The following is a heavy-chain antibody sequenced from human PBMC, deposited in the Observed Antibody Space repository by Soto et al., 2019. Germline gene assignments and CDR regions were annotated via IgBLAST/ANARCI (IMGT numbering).Heavy chain of an antibody. J-gene: IGHJ6*02. Sequence: GESLKISCKASGYSFSTYWIGWVRQMPGKGLDWMGIIYPCDSDSRYNPSFQGHVTLSADKSISTAYLQWSSLRASDSAIYYCARHASSRTSTYDSDAVDVWGPGTTVSVSS. CDR1: GYSFSTYW. D-gene: IGHD2-2*01. CDR3: ARHASSRTSTYDSDAVDV. V-gene: IGHV5-51*01. CDR2: IYPCDSDS.